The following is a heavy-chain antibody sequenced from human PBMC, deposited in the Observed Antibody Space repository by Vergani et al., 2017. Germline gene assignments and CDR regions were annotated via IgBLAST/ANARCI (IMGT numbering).Heavy chain of an antibody. CDR3: ARDRYCSGGSCYSPYYYYGMDV. Sequence: QVQLQESGPGLVKPSETLSLTCTVSGGSISSYYWGWIRQPPGKGLEWIGSIYYSGSTYYNPSLKSRVTISVDTSKNQFSLKLSSVTAADTAVYYCARDRYCSGGSCYSPYYYYGMDVWGQGTTVTVSS. J-gene: IGHJ6*02. CDR1: GGSISSYY. V-gene: IGHV4-39*01. D-gene: IGHD2-15*01. CDR2: IYYSGST.